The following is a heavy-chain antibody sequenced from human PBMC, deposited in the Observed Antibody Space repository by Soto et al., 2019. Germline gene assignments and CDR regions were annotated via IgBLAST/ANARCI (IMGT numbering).Heavy chain of an antibody. Sequence: SQTLSLTCAISGDSVSSNSAAWNWIRQSPSRGLEWLGRTYYRSKWYNDCAVSVKSRITINPDTSKNQFSLQLNSVTPEDTAVYYCAGARSTWGSTWYFDYWAQGTLVTVSS. J-gene: IGHJ4*02. D-gene: IGHD6-13*01. CDR3: AGARSTWGSTWYFDY. V-gene: IGHV6-1*01. CDR1: GDSVSSNSAA. CDR2: TYYRSKWYN.